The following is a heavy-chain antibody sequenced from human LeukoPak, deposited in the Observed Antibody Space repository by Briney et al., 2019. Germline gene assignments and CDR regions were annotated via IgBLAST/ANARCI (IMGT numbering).Heavy chain of an antibody. CDR1: GFTFSSYS. J-gene: IGHJ3*02. CDR2: INWNGGST. Sequence: PGGSLRLSCAASGFTFSSYSMNWVRQAPGKGLEWVSGINWNGGSTGNADSVKGRFTISRDNAKNSLYLQMNSLRAEDTALYYCARGYDFWSGSHDAFDIWGQGTMVTVSS. V-gene: IGHV3-20*04. CDR3: ARGYDFWSGSHDAFDI. D-gene: IGHD3-3*01.